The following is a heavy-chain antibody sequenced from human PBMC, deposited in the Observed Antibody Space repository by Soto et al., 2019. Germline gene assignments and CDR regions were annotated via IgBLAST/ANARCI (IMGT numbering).Heavy chain of an antibody. CDR3: AHLAVAGDFDI. CDR2: IYWNDDK. D-gene: IGHD6-19*01. V-gene: IGHV2-5*01. Sequence: TLSLTCTVSGGSVSSGSYYWTWIRQPPGKALEWLALIYWNDDKRYSPSPKSRLTITKDTSKNQVVLTMTNMDPVDTATYYCAHLAVAGDFDIWGQGTMVTVSS. J-gene: IGHJ3*02. CDR1: GGSVSSGSYY.